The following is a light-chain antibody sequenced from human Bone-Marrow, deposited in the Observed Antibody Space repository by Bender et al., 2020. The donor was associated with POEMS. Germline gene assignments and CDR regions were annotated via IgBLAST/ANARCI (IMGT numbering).Light chain of an antibody. CDR1: SSDVGGYDY. CDR2: DVS. Sequence: QSALTQPASVSGSPGQSITISCIGTSSDVGGYDYVSWYQQHPGKAPKLIIYDVSSRPSGISHRFSGSKSGNTASLTISALQAEDEADYYCSSYSSTFTGVFGGGTKVTVL. J-gene: IGLJ3*02. CDR3: SSYSSTFTGV. V-gene: IGLV2-14*03.